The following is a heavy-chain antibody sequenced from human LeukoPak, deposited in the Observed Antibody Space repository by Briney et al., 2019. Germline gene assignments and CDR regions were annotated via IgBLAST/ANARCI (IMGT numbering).Heavy chain of an antibody. V-gene: IGHV4-34*01. Sequence: SETLSLTCAVYGGSFSGYYWSWIRQPPGKGLEWIREINHSGSTNYNPSLKSRVTISVDTSKNQFSLKLSSVTAADTAVYYCATRSDYDILTGYSYHFDYWGQGTLVTVSS. CDR1: GGSFSGYY. D-gene: IGHD3-9*01. CDR2: INHSGST. J-gene: IGHJ4*02. CDR3: ATRSDYDILTGYSYHFDY.